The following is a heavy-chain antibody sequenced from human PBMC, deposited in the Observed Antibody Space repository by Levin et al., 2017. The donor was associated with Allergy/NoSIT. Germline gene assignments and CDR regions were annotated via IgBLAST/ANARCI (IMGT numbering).Heavy chain of an antibody. CDR2: INPKSGDT. Sequence: GESLKISCKASGHTFSDHYIHWVRQAPGQGLEWMGWINPKSGDTKYAQKFQGRVTMTRDTSINTAYMELSSLTSDDTAVYYCASPTHYYDTDDGGFDVWGQGTVVTVSS. J-gene: IGHJ3*01. CDR3: ASPTHYYDTDDGGFDV. CDR1: GHTFSDHY. V-gene: IGHV1-2*02. D-gene: IGHD4/OR15-4a*01.